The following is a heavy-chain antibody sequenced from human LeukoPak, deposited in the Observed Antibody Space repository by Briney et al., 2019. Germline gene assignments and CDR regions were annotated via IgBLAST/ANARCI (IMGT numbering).Heavy chain of an antibody. CDR1: GFNFSNYW. CDR2: INSDGSRT. D-gene: IGHD3-16*01. V-gene: IGHV3-74*01. CDR3: AKLGGHPLHNYYVGV. Sequence: GGSLRLSCAASGFNFSNYWIHWVRQAPGKGLVWVSRINSDGSRTSYADSVKGRFTISRDNSNNTLYLQMNSLRAEDTAVYYCAKLGGHPLHNYYVGVWGKGTTVAVSS. J-gene: IGHJ6*03.